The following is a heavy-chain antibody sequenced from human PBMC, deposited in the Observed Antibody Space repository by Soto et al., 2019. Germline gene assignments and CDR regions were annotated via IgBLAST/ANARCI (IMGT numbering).Heavy chain of an antibody. CDR1: GYTFTSYY. J-gene: IGHJ4*02. V-gene: IGHV1-46*01. D-gene: IGHD2-15*01. CDR2: INPSGGST. CDR3: ARDEPADDCSGGSCPSFDY. Sequence: QVQLVQSGAEVKKPGASVKVSCKASGYTFTSYYMHWVRQAPGQGLEWMGIINPSGGSTSYAQKFQGRVTMTRDTSTSTVYMELSSLRSEDTAVYYCARDEPADDCSGGSCPSFDYWGQGTLVTVSS.